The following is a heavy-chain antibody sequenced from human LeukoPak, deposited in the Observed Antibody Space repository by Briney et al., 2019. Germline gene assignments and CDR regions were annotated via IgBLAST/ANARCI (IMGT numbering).Heavy chain of an antibody. CDR2: IYHSGST. V-gene: IGHV4-39*01. Sequence: SETLSLTCTVSGGSISSSSYYWGWIRQPPGKGLEWSGSIYHSGSTYYNPSLESRVTVSVDTSKNQFSLKLNSVTAADTAVFYCARRSTSGWFYFDYWGQGTLVTVSS. CDR1: GGSISSSSYY. D-gene: IGHD6-19*01. CDR3: ARRSTSGWFYFDY. J-gene: IGHJ4*02.